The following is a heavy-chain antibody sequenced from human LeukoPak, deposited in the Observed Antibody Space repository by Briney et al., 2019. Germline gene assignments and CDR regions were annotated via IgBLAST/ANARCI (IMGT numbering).Heavy chain of an antibody. CDR1: GGSISSGGYY. D-gene: IGHD4-23*01. J-gene: IGHJ3*02. CDR3: ARQGRWSDAFDI. Sequence: PSQTLSLTGTVSGGSISSGGYYWSWIRQPPGRGLEWIGYIYHSGSTYYNPSLKSRVTTSVDASKKQFSLKLSSVTAADTAVYYCARQGRWSDAFDIWGQGTMVTVSS. V-gene: IGHV4-30-2*01. CDR2: IYHSGST.